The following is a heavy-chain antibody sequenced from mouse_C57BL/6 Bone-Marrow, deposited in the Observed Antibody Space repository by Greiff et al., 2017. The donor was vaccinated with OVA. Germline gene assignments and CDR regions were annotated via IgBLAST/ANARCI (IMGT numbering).Heavy chain of an antibody. CDR2: INPYNGGT. V-gene: IGHV1-19*01. J-gene: IGHJ4*01. CDR3: ARSNYDRAMDY. Sequence: VQLQQSGPVLVKPGASVKMSCKASGYTFTDYYMNWVKQSHGKSLEWIGVINPYNGGTSYNQKFKGKATLTVDKSSSTAYMDLNSLTSEDSAVYYCARSNYDRAMDYWGQGTSVTVSS. D-gene: IGHD2-4*01. CDR1: GYTFTDYY.